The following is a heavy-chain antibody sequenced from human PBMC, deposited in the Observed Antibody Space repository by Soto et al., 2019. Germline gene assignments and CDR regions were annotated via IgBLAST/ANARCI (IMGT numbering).Heavy chain of an antibody. CDR1: GYTFTSYD. V-gene: IGHV1-8*01. Sequence: ASVKVSCKASGYTFTSYDINWVRKATGQGLEWMGWMNPNSGNTGYAQKFQGRVTMTRNTSISTAYMELSSLRSEDTAVYYCARKGGWLYSMDVWGQGTTVTVSS. J-gene: IGHJ6*02. CDR3: ARKGGWLYSMDV. CDR2: MNPNSGNT. D-gene: IGHD3-22*01.